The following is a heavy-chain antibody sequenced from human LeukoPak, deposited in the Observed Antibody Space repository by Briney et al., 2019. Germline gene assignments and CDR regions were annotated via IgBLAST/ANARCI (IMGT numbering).Heavy chain of an antibody. D-gene: IGHD2-21*02. CDR3: ARGPYCCGDCYFAY. CDR2: IYTSGST. J-gene: IGHJ4*02. Sequence: SETLSLTCTVSGGSISSYYWSWIRQPAGKGLEWIGRIYTSGSTYYNPSLKSRVTMSVDTSKNQFSLKLSSVTAADTAVYFCARGPYCCGDCYFAYWGQGTLVTVSS. V-gene: IGHV4-4*07. CDR1: GGSISSYY.